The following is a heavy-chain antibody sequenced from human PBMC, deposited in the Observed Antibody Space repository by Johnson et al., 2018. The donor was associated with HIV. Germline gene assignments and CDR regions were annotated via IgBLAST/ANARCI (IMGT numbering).Heavy chain of an antibody. D-gene: IGHD3-3*02. Sequence: VQLVESGGGLVKPGGSLRLSCAASGFTFSSYWMSWVRQAPGKGLEWVANINVDGGQTYYLDSVQGRFTISRDNVNNSVSLLLNSLRVEDTAVYFCARAHLIFPKNAFDIWGQGTLVTVSS. J-gene: IGHJ3*02. CDR1: GFTFSSYW. CDR3: ARAHLIFPKNAFDI. CDR2: INVDGGQT. V-gene: IGHV3-7*01.